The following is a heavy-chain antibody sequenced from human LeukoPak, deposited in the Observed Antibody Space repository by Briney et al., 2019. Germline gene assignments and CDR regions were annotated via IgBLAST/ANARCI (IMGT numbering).Heavy chain of an antibody. Sequence: GASVKVSCKASGYTFTSYGISWVRQAPGQGLEWMGWISAYNGNTNYAQKFQGRVTITRDTSASTAYMELSSLRSEDTAVYYCAREGGRWLQNPPVGYWGQGTLVTVSS. CDR1: GYTFTSYG. D-gene: IGHD5-24*01. CDR3: AREGGRWLQNPPVGY. CDR2: ISAYNGNT. V-gene: IGHV1-18*01. J-gene: IGHJ4*02.